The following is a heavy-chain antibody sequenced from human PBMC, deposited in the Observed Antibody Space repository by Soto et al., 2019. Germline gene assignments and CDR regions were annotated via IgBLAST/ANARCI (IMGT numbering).Heavy chain of an antibody. CDR1: GGTFSSYA. CDR2: IIPIFGTA. D-gene: IGHD6-13*01. V-gene: IGHV1-69*13. J-gene: IGHJ6*02. Sequence: SVKVSCKASGGTFSSYAISWVRQAPGQGLEWMGGIIPIFGTANYAQKFQGRVTITADESTSTAYMELSSLRSEDTAVYYCARPPGGGSRARGNYYYCGMDVWGQGTTVTVSS. CDR3: ARPPGGGSRARGNYYYCGMDV.